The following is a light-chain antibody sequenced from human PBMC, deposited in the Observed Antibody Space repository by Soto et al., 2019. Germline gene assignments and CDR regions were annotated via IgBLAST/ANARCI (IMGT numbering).Light chain of an antibody. V-gene: IGKV2-28*01. CDR1: ESLLHSDGKTY. CDR3: MQGLQSPGT. Sequence: EIVITQTPLSLSVAPGQPASISCKSSESLLHSDGKTYLYWYLQKPGQSPQLLIYLGSNRASGVPDRFSGSGSGTYFTLKISRVEAEDVGAYYCMQGLQSPGTFGQGTKVDIK. CDR2: LGS. J-gene: IGKJ1*01.